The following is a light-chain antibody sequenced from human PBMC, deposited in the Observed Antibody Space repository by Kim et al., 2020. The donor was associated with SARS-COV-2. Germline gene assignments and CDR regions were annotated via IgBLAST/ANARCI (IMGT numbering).Light chain of an antibody. CDR3: QHLRD. Sequence: DGQLTQSPGSLSASAGDRVTITCQASRDVTNTLNWYQQKPWKAPKLLIYDTSNLETGVPSRFSGSGTGTYFTFTISSLQPEDIATYYCQHLRDFGQGTKREI. CDR2: DTS. J-gene: IGKJ2*01. CDR1: RDVTNT. V-gene: IGKV1-33*01.